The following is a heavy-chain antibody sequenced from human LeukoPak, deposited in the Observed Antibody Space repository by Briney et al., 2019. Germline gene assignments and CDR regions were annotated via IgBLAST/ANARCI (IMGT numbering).Heavy chain of an antibody. CDR3: ARPSSGTFDY. CDR2: IYYSRST. J-gene: IGHJ4*02. CDR1: GGSISSSSYY. D-gene: IGHD6-13*01. Sequence: SETLSLTCTVSGGSISSSSYYWGWIRQPPGKGLEWIGSIYYSRSTYYNPSLKSRVTISVDTSKNQFSLKLSSVTAADTAVYYCARPSSGTFDYWGQGTLVTVSS. V-gene: IGHV4-39*01.